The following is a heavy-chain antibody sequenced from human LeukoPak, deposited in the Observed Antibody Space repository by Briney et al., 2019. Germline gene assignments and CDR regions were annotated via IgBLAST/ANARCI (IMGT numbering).Heavy chain of an antibody. V-gene: IGHV4-38-2*02. CDR2: IYHSGST. D-gene: IGHD2-2*01. J-gene: IGHJ5*02. CDR3: VRGGYCSSTNCLGWFDP. CDR1: GYSISSGYY. Sequence: SETLSLTCTVSGYSISSGYYWGWIRQPPGKGLEWIGSIYHSGSTYYNPSLKSRVTISVDTSKNQFSLKLSSVTAADTAVYYCVRGGYCSSTNCLGWFDPWGQGTLVTVSS.